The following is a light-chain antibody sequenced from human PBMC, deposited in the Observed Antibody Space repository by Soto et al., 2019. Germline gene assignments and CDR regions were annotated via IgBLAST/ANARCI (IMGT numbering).Light chain of an antibody. CDR1: QSLSSSQ. CDR2: DAS. Sequence: SPAALSLKKEERATLSCRASQSLSSSQLAWYQQKPGQAPRLLIHDASSRATGISDRFTGSGSGTDFTLTITTLEPEDCAVYYCQQYGSSPRPFG. CDR3: QQYGSSPRP. V-gene: IGKV3-20*01. J-gene: IGKJ1*01.